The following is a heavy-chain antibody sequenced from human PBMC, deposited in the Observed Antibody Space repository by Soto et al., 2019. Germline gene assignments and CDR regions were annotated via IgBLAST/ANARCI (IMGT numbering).Heavy chain of an antibody. Sequence: GGSLRLSCAASGFSFSSAWMSWVRQTPEKGLGWVGRIKSKSDGGTTDYAAPVKGRFTISRDDSENTLYLQMNSLKTEDTAVYYCTTDRFCSPVHHWAQGPLVTVSS. J-gene: IGHJ5*02. CDR3: TTDRFCSPVHH. V-gene: IGHV3-15*01. CDR1: GFSFSSAW. D-gene: IGHD3-10*01. CDR2: IKSKSDGGTT.